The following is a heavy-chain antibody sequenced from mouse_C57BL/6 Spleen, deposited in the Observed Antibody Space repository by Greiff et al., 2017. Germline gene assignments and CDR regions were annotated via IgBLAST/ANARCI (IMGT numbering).Heavy chain of an antibody. J-gene: IGHJ1*03. D-gene: IGHD4-1*01. CDR3: ARSNWDDPLWYFDV. Sequence: EVHLVESGGDLVKPGGSLKLSCAASGFTFSSYGMSWVRQTPDKRLEWVATISSGGSYTYYPDSVKGRFTISRDNAKNTLYLQMSSLKSEDTAMYYCARSNWDDPLWYFDVWGTGTTVTVSS. CDR1: GFTFSSYG. V-gene: IGHV5-6*01. CDR2: ISSGGSYT.